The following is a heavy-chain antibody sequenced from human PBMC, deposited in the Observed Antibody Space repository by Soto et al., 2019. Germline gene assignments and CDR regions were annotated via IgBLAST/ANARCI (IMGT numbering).Heavy chain of an antibody. D-gene: IGHD3-10*01. V-gene: IGHV5-51*01. Sequence: GESLKISCKGSGYSFTSYWIGWVRQMPGKGLEWMGIIYPGDSDTRYSPSFQGQVTISADKSISTAYLQWSSLKASDTAMYYCARSGDTMVRGVNINYYGMDVWGQGTTVTVSS. CDR1: GYSFTSYW. J-gene: IGHJ6*02. CDR2: IYPGDSDT. CDR3: ARSGDTMVRGVNINYYGMDV.